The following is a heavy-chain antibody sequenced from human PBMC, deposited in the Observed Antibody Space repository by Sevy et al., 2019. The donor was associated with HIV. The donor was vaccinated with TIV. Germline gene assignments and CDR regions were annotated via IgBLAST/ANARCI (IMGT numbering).Heavy chain of an antibody. D-gene: IGHD3-22*01. CDR2: ISYDGNNK. V-gene: IGHV3-30*04. Sequence: GGSLRLSCTASGFTFSSYAMYWVRQAPGKGLEWVAVISYDGNNKDYADSVKGRFTISSDNSKNTLYLQMNSLRAEDTAVYYCASHYYDSTGYYYPLDYWGQGTLVTVSS. CDR1: GFTFSSYA. CDR3: ASHYYDSTGYYYPLDY. J-gene: IGHJ4*02.